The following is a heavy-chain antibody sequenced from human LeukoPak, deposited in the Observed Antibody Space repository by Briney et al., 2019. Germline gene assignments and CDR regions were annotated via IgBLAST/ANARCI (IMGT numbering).Heavy chain of an antibody. D-gene: IGHD2-21*02. Sequence: SETLSLTCAVYGGSFSGYYWSWIRQPPGKGLEWIGEINHSGSANYNPSLKSRVTISVDTSKNQFSLKLSSVTAADTAVYYCARTARHGGNSVDYWGQGTLVTVSS. CDR2: INHSGSA. V-gene: IGHV4-34*01. CDR1: GGSFSGYY. J-gene: IGHJ4*02. CDR3: ARTARHGGNSVDY.